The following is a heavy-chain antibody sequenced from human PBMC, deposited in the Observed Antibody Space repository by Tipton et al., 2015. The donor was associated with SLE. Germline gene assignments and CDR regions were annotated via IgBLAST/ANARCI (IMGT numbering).Heavy chain of an antibody. D-gene: IGHD1-14*01. CDR1: GYSFSNNW. CDR2: IYPGGSDT. J-gene: IGHJ4*02. CDR3: ARHHNQAFDY. V-gene: IGHV5-51*01. Sequence: VQPVQSGPEVKKPGESLKISCKASGYSFSNNWIGWVRQVPGKGPEWVALIYPGGSDTTYSPSFQGQVTISADKSINTAYLQWTSMRASDSAMYYCARHHNQAFDYWGQGSLVPVSS.